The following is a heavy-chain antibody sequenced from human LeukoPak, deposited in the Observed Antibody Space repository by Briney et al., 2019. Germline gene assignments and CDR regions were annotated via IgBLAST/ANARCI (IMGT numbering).Heavy chain of an antibody. D-gene: IGHD1-26*01. CDR3: ARDGNPWNLDV. J-gene: IGHJ2*01. Sequence: PSETLSLTCTVSGGSISSYYWNWIRQPPGKGLEWIGYIYYSGRTSYNPSLKSRVTMSVDTSKNQFSLQLSSVTAADTAVYYCARDGNPWNLDVWGRGTLVTVSS. V-gene: IGHV4-59*01. CDR1: GGSISSYY. CDR2: IYYSGRT.